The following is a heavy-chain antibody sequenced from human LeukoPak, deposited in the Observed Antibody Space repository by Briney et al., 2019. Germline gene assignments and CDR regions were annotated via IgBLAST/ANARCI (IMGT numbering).Heavy chain of an antibody. CDR1: GFTFSDYY. CDR3: ARTLGAYCGGDCYSGWFDY. V-gene: IGHV3-11*01. Sequence: PGGSLRLSCAASGFTFSDYYMSWIRQAPGKGLEWVSYISSSGSTIYYADSVKGRFTISRDNAKNSLYLQMNSLRAEDTAVYYCARTLGAYCGGDCYSGWFDYWGQGTLVTVSS. CDR2: ISSSGSTI. D-gene: IGHD2-21*02. J-gene: IGHJ4*02.